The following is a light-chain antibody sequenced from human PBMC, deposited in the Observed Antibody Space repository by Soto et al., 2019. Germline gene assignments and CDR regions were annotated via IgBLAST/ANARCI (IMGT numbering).Light chain of an antibody. CDR1: QTVRNNY. V-gene: IGKV3-20*01. CDR3: QQFSSYPLT. J-gene: IGKJ4*01. Sequence: ECVLTQSQGTLSLSPGERATLSCRASQTVRNNYLAWYQQKPGQAPRLLIYDASSRATGIPDRFSGGGSGTDFTLTISRLEPEDFAVYYCQQFSSYPLTFGGGTKVAIK. CDR2: DAS.